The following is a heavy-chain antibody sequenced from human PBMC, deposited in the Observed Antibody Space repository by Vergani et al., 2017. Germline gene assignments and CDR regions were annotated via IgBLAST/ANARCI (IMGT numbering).Heavy chain of an antibody. CDR3: AKGYYDSSGYLASAFDI. V-gene: IGHV3-9*01. CDR2: ISWNSGSI. CDR1: GFTFDDYA. D-gene: IGHD3-22*01. Sequence: VQLVESGGGLVQPGRSLRLSCAASGFTFDDYAMHWVRQAPGKGLEWVSGISWNSGSIGYADSVKGRFTISRDNAKNSLYLQMNSLRAEDTALYYCAKGYYDSSGYLASAFDIWGQGTMVTVSS. J-gene: IGHJ3*02.